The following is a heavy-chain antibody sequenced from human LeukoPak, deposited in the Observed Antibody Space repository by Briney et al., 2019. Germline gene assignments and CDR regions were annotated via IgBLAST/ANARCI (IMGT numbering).Heavy chain of an antibody. CDR2: IYTSGST. D-gene: IGHD6-19*01. CDR3: ARDRSSGFDY. J-gene: IGHJ4*02. Sequence: SETLPLTRIVSGGSISSYYWSWIRQPAGKGREWIGRIYTSGSTNYNPSLKSRVTMSVDTSKNQFSLKLSSVTAADTAVYYCARDRSSGFDYWGQGTLVTVSS. V-gene: IGHV4-4*07. CDR1: GGSISSYY.